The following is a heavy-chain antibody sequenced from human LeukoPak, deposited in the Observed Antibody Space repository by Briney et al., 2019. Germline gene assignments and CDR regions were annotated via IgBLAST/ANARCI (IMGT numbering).Heavy chain of an antibody. CDR3: ARTYYDILTGYYFDP. D-gene: IGHD3-9*01. CDR2: IYTSGST. CDR1: GGSISSYS. J-gene: IGHJ5*02. V-gene: IGHV4-4*07. Sequence: PSETLSLTCTVSGGSISSYSWSWIRQPAGKGLEWIGRIYTSGSTNYNPSLKSRVTMSVDTSKNQFSLKLSSVTAADTAVYYCARTYYDILTGYYFDPWGQGTLVAVSS.